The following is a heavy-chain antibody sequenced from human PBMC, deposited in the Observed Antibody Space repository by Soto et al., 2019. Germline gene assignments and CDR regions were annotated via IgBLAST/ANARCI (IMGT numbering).Heavy chain of an antibody. CDR3: ATELVDNPASPFDS. V-gene: IGHV1-69*01. J-gene: IGHJ4*02. CDR2: IIPLFGTA. CDR1: GVTFSSET. D-gene: IGHD1-20*01. Sequence: QVQLVQSGAYVKKPGSSVKVSCKASGVTFSSETISWVRQAPGQGLEWVGGIIPLFGTANYAQKFQGRVTITAAESPSTIYIELSSRGWDDTAVYACATELVDNPASPFDSWGQGTLVNVSS.